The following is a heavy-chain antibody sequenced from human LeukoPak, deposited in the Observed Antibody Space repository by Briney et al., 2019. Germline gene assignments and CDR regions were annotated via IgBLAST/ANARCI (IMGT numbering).Heavy chain of an antibody. Sequence: PGGSLRLLCAASGFTFSDYFKPWMPQAPGKGLEWVLYISGSGSNKYYADSVRGRFTISRHTAKNSLYLQMNSTRGQCTAVHDIATAPSSVVSILGDRGQRTLVTVSS. J-gene: IGHJ1*01. D-gene: IGHD3-3*01. CDR3: ATAPSSVVSILGD. V-gene: IGHV3-11*04. CDR1: GFTFSDYF. CDR2: ISGSGSNK.